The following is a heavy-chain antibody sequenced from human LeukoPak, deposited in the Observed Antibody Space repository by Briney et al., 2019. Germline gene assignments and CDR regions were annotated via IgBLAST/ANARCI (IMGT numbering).Heavy chain of an antibody. D-gene: IGHD2-2*01. Sequence: GASVKVSCKASGYTFTSYDINWVRQATGQGLEWMGWMNPNSGNTGYAQKFQGRVTMTRNTSISTAYMELSSLRSEDTAVYYCARGVVVPAPLYYYYYYMDVWGKGTTVTVSS. CDR2: MNPNSGNT. V-gene: IGHV1-8*01. J-gene: IGHJ6*03. CDR3: ARGVVVPAPLYYYYYYMDV. CDR1: GYTFTSYD.